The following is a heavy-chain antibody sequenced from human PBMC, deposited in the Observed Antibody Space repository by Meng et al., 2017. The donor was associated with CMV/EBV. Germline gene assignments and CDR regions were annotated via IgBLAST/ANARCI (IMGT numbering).Heavy chain of an antibody. J-gene: IGHJ2*01. CDR2: ISHDGSNK. CDR1: GFTFSSYA. CDR3: ARDTSWGNWYFDL. D-gene: IGHD3-16*01. Sequence: GESLKISCAASGFTFSSYAMHWVRQAPGKGLEWVAVISHDGSNKYYADSVKGRFTISRDNSKNTLYLQMNSLRAEDTAVYYCARDTSWGNWYFDLWGRGTLVTVSS. V-gene: IGHV3-30*04.